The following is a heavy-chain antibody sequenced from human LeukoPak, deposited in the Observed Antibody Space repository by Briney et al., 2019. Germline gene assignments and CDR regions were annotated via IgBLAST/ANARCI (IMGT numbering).Heavy chain of an antibody. Sequence: GRSLRLSCAASGFTFDDYAMHWVRQAPGKGLEWVSGISWNSGSIGYADSVKGRFTVSRDNAKNSLYLQMNSLRAEDMALYYCAAESTPDAFDIWGQGTMVTVSS. J-gene: IGHJ3*02. CDR2: ISWNSGSI. D-gene: IGHD2-2*01. CDR3: AAESTPDAFDI. CDR1: GFTFDDYA. V-gene: IGHV3-9*03.